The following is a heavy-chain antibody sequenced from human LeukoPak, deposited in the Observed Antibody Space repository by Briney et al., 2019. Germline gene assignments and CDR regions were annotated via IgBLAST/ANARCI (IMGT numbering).Heavy chain of an antibody. CDR3: ARASGYYVWGSYRPFHFDY. J-gene: IGHJ4*02. Sequence: GGSLRLSCAASGFTFSSYDMHWVRQATGKGLEWVSAIVTAGDTYYPGSVKGRFTISRENAKNSLYLQMNSLRAEDTAVYYCARASGYYVWGSYRPFHFDYWGQGTLVTVST. CDR2: IVTAGDT. CDR1: GFTFSSYD. V-gene: IGHV3-13*01. D-gene: IGHD3-16*02.